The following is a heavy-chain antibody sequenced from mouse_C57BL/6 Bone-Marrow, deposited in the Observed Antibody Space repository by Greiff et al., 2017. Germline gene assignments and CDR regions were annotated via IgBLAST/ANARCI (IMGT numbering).Heavy chain of an antibody. CDR3: TGGYDGPPWFAY. V-gene: IGHV1-5*01. J-gene: IGHJ3*01. CDR2: IYPGNSDT. Sequence: EVQLQQSGTVLARPGASVKMSCKTSGYTFTSYWMHWVKQRPGQGLEWIGAIYPGNSDTSYNQKFKGKAKLTAVTSASTAYMELSSLTNEDSAVYYCTGGYDGPPWFAYWGQGTLVTVAA. CDR1: GYTFTSYW. D-gene: IGHD2-2*01.